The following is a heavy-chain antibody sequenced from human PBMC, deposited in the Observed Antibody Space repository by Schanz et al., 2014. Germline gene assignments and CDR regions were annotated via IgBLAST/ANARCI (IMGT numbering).Heavy chain of an antibody. V-gene: IGHV7-4-1*02. Sequence: QVQLVQSGAEVKKPGASVKVSCKAPGYTFSGYYLHWVRQAPGQGLEWMGWINTNTGNPTYAQGFTGRFVFSLDTSVSTAYLQISFLKADDTAVFFCARGEANWGQYWGQGTLVTVSS. CDR3: ARGEANWGQY. CDR1: GYTFSGYY. D-gene: IGHD7-27*01. J-gene: IGHJ4*02. CDR2: INTNTGNP.